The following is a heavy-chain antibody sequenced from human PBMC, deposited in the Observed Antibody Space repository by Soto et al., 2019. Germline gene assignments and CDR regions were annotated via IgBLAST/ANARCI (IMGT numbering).Heavy chain of an antibody. J-gene: IGHJ4*02. D-gene: IGHD3-10*01. Sequence: SETLSLTCAVYGGSFSGYYWSWIRQPPGKGLEWIGEINHSGSTNYNPSLKSRVTISIDTSKNQFSLKLSSVTAADTAMYYCAPRVTMVRGAYFDYWGQGTLVTVSS. CDR2: INHSGST. CDR3: APRVTMVRGAYFDY. V-gene: IGHV4-34*01. CDR1: GGSFSGYY.